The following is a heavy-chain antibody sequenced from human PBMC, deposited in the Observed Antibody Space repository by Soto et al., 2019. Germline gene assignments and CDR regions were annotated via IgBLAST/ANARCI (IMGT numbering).Heavy chain of an antibody. D-gene: IGHD3-22*01. Sequence: QVQLVESGGGVVQPGRSLRLSCAASGFTFSSYGMHWVRQAPGKGLEWVAVISYDGSNKYYADSVKGRFTISRDNSKNTLYRQMNSLRADDTDVYYCAKNHYDSSGYDYWVERALITVSS. CDR3: AKNHYDSSGYDY. CDR2: ISYDGSNK. V-gene: IGHV3-30*18. J-gene: IGHJ4*02. CDR1: GFTFSSYG.